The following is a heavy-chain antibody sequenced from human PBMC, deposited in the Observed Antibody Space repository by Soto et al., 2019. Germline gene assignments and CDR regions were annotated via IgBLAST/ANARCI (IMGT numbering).Heavy chain of an antibody. D-gene: IGHD2-15*01. CDR1: GGTFSSYA. J-gene: IGHJ4*02. CDR3: ARAPVGGSVGDYFDY. V-gene: IGHV1-69*13. Sequence: SVKVSCKASGGTFSSYAISWVRQAPGQGLEWMGGIIPIFGTANYAQKFQGRVTITADESTSTAYMELSSLRSEDTAVYYCARAPVGGSVGDYFDYWGQGTLVTVSS. CDR2: IIPIFGTA.